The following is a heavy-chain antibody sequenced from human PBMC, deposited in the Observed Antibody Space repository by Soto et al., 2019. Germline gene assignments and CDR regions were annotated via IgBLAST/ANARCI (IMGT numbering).Heavy chain of an antibody. CDR2: INPSGGSA. D-gene: IGHD6-19*01. J-gene: IGHJ5*02. Sequence: QVQLVQSGAEVKKPGASVKVSCKASGYTFTSYYMHWVRQAPGQGLEWMGIINPSGGSASYAQKFQGRVTMTRDTSTSTVYMELSSLRSEDTAVYYCASGEVAGTGWFDPWGQGTLVTVSS. V-gene: IGHV1-46*01. CDR3: ASGEVAGTGWFDP. CDR1: GYTFTSYY.